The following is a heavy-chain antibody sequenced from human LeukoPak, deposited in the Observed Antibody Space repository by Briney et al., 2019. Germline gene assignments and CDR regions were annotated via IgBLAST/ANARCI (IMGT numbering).Heavy chain of an antibody. J-gene: IGHJ6*02. CDR3: ARDDILTGYGRSYGTDV. V-gene: IGHV3-74*01. CDR1: GFTFSSYW. CDR2: INSDGSST. Sequence: GGSLRLSCAASGFTFSSYWMHWVRQAPGKGLVWVSRINSDGSSTSYADSVKGRFTISRDNAKNMLYLQMNSLRAEDTAVYYCARDDILTGYGRSYGTDVWGQGTTVTVSS. D-gene: IGHD3-9*01.